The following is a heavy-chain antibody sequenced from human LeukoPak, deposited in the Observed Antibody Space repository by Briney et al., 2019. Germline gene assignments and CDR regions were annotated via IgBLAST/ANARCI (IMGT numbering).Heavy chain of an antibody. Sequence: GGSLRLSCAASGFTFSSYAMHWVRQAPGKGLEWVAVISYDGSNKYYADSVKGRFTISRDNSKNTLYLQMNSLRAEDTAVYYCARDQGYSSSLGYWGQGTLVTVSS. D-gene: IGHD6-6*01. V-gene: IGHV3-30*01. CDR2: ISYDGSNK. J-gene: IGHJ4*02. CDR3: ARDQGYSSSLGY. CDR1: GFTFSSYA.